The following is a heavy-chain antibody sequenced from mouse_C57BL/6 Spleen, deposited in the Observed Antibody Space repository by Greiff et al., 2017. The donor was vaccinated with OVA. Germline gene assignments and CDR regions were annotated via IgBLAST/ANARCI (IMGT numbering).Heavy chain of an antibody. D-gene: IGHD1-2*01. V-gene: IGHV5-4*01. CDR3: ARDTTAGYFDY. CDR1: GFTFSSYA. J-gene: IGHJ2*01. Sequence: EVMLVESGGGLVKPGGSLKLSCAASGFTFSSYAMSWVRQTPEKRLEWVATISDGGSYTYYPDNVKGRFTISRDNAKNNLYLQMSHLKSEDTAMYYCARDTTAGYFDYWGQGTTLTVSS. CDR2: ISDGGSYT.